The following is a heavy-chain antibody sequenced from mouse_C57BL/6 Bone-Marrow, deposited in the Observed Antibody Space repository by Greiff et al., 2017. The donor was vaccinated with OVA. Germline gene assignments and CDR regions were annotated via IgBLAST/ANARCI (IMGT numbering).Heavy chain of an antibody. V-gene: IGHV2-6*01. D-gene: IGHD1-1*01. CDR3: ASFYYGSRRAWFAY. CDR1: GFSLTSYG. Sequence: VHLVESGPGLVAPSQSLSITCTVSGFSLTSYGVDWVRQSPGKGLEWLGVIWGVGSTDYNSALKSRLSISKDNSKSQVFLKMNSLQTDDTAMYYCASFYYGSRRAWFAYWGQGTLVTVSA. CDR2: IWGVGST. J-gene: IGHJ3*01.